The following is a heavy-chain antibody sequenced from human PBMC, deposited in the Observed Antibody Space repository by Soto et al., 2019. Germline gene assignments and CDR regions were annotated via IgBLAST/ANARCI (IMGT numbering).Heavy chain of an antibody. J-gene: IGHJ4*02. CDR2: IGGSGGTT. D-gene: IGHD1-26*01. CDR3: AKLVTSSSQY. V-gene: IGHV3-23*01. CDR1: GFTFSSYG. Sequence: GGSLRLSCAASGFTFSSYGMIWARQAPGKGLEWVAAIGGSGGTTYYADSVKGRFTISRDNSKNTLYLQMNSLRADDTALYYCAKLVTSSSQYWGQGTLVTVSS.